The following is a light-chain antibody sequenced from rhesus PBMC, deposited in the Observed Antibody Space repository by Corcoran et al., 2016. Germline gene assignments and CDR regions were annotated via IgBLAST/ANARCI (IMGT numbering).Light chain of an antibody. Sequence: DIQMTQSPSSLSASVGDRVTITCRASQGIYYYLSWYQQKPGKAPKPLIYYASGLETGVPSRFSGSGSGTDYTLTINSLPPEDIATYYCQQYNNSPYSFGQGTKVEIK. CDR2: YAS. J-gene: IGKJ2*01. CDR1: QGIYYY. CDR3: QQYNNSPYS. V-gene: IGKV1-66*01.